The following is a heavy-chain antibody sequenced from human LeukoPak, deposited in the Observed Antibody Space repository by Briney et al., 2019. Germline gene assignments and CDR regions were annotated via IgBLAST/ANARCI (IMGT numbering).Heavy chain of an antibody. V-gene: IGHV4-61*02. CDR2: IYTSGST. J-gene: IGHJ3*02. CDR3: ARDRDAFDI. Sequence: SQTLSLACTVSGGSISSGSYYWSWIRQPAGKGLEWIGRIYTSGSTNYNPSLKSRVTISVDTSKNQFSLKLSSVTAADTAVYYCARDRDAFDIWGQGTMVTVSS. CDR1: GGSISSGSYY.